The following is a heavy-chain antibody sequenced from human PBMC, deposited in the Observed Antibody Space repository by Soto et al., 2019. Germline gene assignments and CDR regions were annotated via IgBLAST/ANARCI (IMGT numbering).Heavy chain of an antibody. J-gene: IGHJ6*02. V-gene: IGHV4-4*02. CDR2: IYHSGST. Sequence: SEPLSLTCAFSGGSITSSKWSSWVRQPPGKGLEWIGEIYHSGSTNYNPSLKSRVTISVDKSKNQFSLKLSSVTAADTAVYYCAKEGIAVASPYYGMDVWGQGTTVT. D-gene: IGHD6-19*01. CDR3: AKEGIAVASPYYGMDV. CDR1: GGSITSSKW.